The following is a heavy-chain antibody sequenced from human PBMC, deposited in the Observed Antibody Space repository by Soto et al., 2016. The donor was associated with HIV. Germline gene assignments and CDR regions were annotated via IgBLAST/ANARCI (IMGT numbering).Heavy chain of an antibody. V-gene: IGHV1-69*13. D-gene: IGHD1-1*01. CDR2: IIPLFGRT. Sequence: QVQLVQSGAEVKKPGSSVKVSCKASGGTFSRYAISWVRQAPGQGLEWMGGIIPLFGRTNYAQKFQGRVTITADESTSTVYMELSSLRSEDTAVYYCARVRITTDAFDIWGQGTMVTVSS. J-gene: IGHJ3*02. CDR1: GGTFSRYA. CDR3: ARVRITTDAFDI.